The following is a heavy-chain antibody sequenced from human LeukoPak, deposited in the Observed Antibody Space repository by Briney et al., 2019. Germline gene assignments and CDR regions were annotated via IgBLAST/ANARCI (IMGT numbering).Heavy chain of an antibody. CDR1: GYTFINYY. CDR3: ARAGSGSYRHWFDP. CDR2: INPSGGSA. J-gene: IGHJ5*02. Sequence: ASVKVSCKASGYTFINYYMHWVQQAPGQGLEWMGIINPSGGSASYAQKFQGRVTMTRDTSTSTVYMELSSLRSEDTAVYFCARAGSGSYRHWFDPWGQGTLVTVSS. V-gene: IGHV1-46*01. D-gene: IGHD1-26*01.